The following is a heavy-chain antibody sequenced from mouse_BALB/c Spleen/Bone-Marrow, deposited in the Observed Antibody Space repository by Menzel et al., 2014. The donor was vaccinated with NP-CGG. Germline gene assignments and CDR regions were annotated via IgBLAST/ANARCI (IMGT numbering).Heavy chain of an antibody. J-gene: IGHJ2*01. D-gene: IGHD1-1*01. Sequence: VQLQQSGPELVKPGASVKISCKASGYSFTGYFMNLVMQSHGKSLEWIGRINPYNGDTFYNQKFKGKATLTVDQSSSTAHMELRSLASEDSAVYYCARSGYYGSSYVEYWGLGFTLTVSP. V-gene: IGHV1-20*02. CDR3: ARSGYYGSSYVEY. CDR1: GYSFTGYF. CDR2: INPYNGDT.